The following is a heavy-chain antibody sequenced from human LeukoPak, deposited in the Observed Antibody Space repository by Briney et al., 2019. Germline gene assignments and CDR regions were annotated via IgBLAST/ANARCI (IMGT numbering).Heavy chain of an antibody. V-gene: IGHV3-23*01. CDR1: GFTLRNYL. CDR2: ISHSGGSI. CDR3: AMALDY. J-gene: IGHJ4*02. Sequence: PGGSLRLSCVASGFTLRNYLLNWVRQAPGKGLEWVSGISHSGGSIYYADSVKGRFTISRDTSKNTLHLQMDRLRVEDTAVYYCAMALDYWGQGTLVTVSS.